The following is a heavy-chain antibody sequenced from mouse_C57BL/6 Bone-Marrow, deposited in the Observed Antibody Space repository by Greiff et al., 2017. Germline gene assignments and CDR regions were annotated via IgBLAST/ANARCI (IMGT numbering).Heavy chain of an antibody. CDR2: IHPSDSDT. CDR3: AIWTTVVAPFFDY. D-gene: IGHD1-1*01. V-gene: IGHV1-74*01. Sequence: QVQLKQPGAELVKPGASVKVSCKASGYTFTSYWMHWVKQRPGQGLEWIGRIHPSDSDTNYNQKFKGKATLTVNKSSSTAYMQLSSLTSEDSAVYYCAIWTTVVAPFFDYWGQGTTLTVSS. J-gene: IGHJ2*01. CDR1: GYTFTSYW.